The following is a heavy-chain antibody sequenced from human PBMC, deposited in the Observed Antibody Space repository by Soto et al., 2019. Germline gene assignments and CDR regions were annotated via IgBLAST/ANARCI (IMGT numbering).Heavy chain of an antibody. J-gene: IGHJ3*01. CDR2: IIPIFGTP. CDR1: GGTFSTYA. CDR3: ARERAANSGYPHPADPCDF. Sequence: QVQLVQSGAEVKKPGSSVKVSCKTSGGTFSTYAINWVRQAPGQGLEWMGGIIPIFGTPNYAQRFQGRVTITADTSTRTAYMDLSSLRSDDTAIYFCARERAANSGYPHPADPCDFWGQGTMVTVAS. D-gene: IGHD3-22*01. V-gene: IGHV1-69*06.